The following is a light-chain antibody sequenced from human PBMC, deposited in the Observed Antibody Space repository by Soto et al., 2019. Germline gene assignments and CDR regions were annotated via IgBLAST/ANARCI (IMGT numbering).Light chain of an antibody. CDR2: GAS. CDR3: QQYNDWPSST. V-gene: IGKV3D-15*01. Sequence: IVITYSPSTLSVSPGERATLPCRASQSVSRYLAWYQQRPGQAPRLLIYGASTRATGVPASFSGSGSGTEFTLTISSLQSEAFAVYYCQQYNDWPSSTFGQGTRLRL. J-gene: IGKJ5*01. CDR1: QSVSRY.